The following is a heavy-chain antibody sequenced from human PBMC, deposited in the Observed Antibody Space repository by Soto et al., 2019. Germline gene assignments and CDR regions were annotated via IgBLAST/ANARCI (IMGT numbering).Heavy chain of an antibody. CDR1: GGSIRTFY. J-gene: IGHJ4*02. CDR2: VYHTGRT. CDR3: ARDFAYFDS. D-gene: IGHD3-3*01. V-gene: IGHV4-59*01. Sequence: PSETLSLTCTVSGGSIRTFYWTWIRQPPGKGLEWIGYVYHTGRTSYNPSLKSRVSISMDTSKNQFSLNLDSVTAADTAVYFCARDFAYFDSWGQGTLVTVSS.